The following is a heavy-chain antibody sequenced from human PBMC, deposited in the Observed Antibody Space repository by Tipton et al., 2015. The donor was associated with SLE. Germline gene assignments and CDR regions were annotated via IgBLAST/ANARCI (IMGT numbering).Heavy chain of an antibody. D-gene: IGHD3/OR15-3a*01. J-gene: IGHJ6*02. CDR1: GFTFSSYA. CDR3: AKDRRHIGPQGGMDV. CDR2: ISGSGGST. V-gene: IGHV3-23*01. Sequence: SLRLSCAASGFTFSSYAMSWVRQAPGKGLEWVSAISGSGGSTYYADSVKGRFTIPRDNSKNTLYLQMNSLRAEDTAVYYCAKDRRHIGPQGGMDVWGQGTTVTVSS.